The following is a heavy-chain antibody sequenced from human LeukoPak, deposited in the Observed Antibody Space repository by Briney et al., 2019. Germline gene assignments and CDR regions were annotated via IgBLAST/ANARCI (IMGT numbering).Heavy chain of an antibody. CDR3: TKYGSGRVTHDY. J-gene: IGHJ4*02. V-gene: IGHV3-21*01. CDR2: ISSSSSYI. D-gene: IGHD3-10*01. CDR1: GFTFSSYS. Sequence: PGGSLRLSCAASGFTFSSYSMNWVRQAPGKGLEWVSSISSSSSYIYYADSVKGRFTISRDNAKNSLYLQMNSLRAEDTAVYYCTKYGSGRVTHDYWGQGTLVTVSS.